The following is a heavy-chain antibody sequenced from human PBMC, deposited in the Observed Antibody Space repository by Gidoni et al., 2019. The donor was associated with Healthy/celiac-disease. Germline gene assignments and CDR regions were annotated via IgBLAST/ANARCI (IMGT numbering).Heavy chain of an antibody. V-gene: IGHV3-48*01. Sequence: EVQLLESGGGLVQPGGSLRLSCAASGFTFSSYSMNWVRQAPGKGLEWVSYISSSSSTIYYADSVKGRFTISRDNAKNSLYLQMNSLGAEDTAVYYCAREGRELLDYWGQGTLVTVSS. D-gene: IGHD1-26*01. J-gene: IGHJ4*02. CDR2: ISSSSSTI. CDR3: AREGRELLDY. CDR1: GFTFSSYS.